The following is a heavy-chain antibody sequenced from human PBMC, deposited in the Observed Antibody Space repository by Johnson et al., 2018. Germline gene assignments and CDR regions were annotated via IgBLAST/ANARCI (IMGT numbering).Heavy chain of an antibody. D-gene: IGHD2-2*01. CDR3: AKVRGYAPSSLYPRDAFDI. CDR1: GFTLSKYW. CDR2: INSDGSST. J-gene: IGHJ3*02. V-gene: IGHV3-74*02. Sequence: VQLLESGGGLVQPGGSLRLSCAASGFTLSKYWMHWVRQAPGKGLVWVSRINSDGSSTSYADSVKGRFTISRDNAKNTLYLQMNSLRAEDTAMYYCAKVRGYAPSSLYPRDAFDIWGQGTMVTVSS.